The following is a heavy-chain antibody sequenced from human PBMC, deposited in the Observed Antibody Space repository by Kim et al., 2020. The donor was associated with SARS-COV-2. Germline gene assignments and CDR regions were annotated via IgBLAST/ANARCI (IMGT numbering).Heavy chain of an antibody. J-gene: IGHJ4*02. Sequence: GESLKISCKGSGYSFTSYWIGWVCQMPGKGLEWMGIIYPGDSDTRYSPSFQGQVTISADKSISTAYLQWSSLKASDTAMYYCATLGYCSSTSCYLDYWGQATLVTVSS. CDR1: GYSFTSYW. V-gene: IGHV5-51*01. D-gene: IGHD2-2*01. CDR2: IYPGDSDT. CDR3: ATLGYCSSTSCYLDY.